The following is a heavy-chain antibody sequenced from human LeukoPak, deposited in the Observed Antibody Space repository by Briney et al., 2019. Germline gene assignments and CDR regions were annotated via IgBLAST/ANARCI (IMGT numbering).Heavy chain of an antibody. CDR3: VKDPTYFDY. CDR2: ISSGSNSI. CDR1: GFTFRANR. Sequence: GGSLKLSCAVSGFTFRANRMSWVRQAPGKGLGWVSSISSGSNSIYCTDSVKGRFTISRDNAKDSLYLEMNSLRAEDTAIYYCVKDPTYFDYWGQGTLVTVSS. V-gene: IGHV3-21*01. J-gene: IGHJ4*02.